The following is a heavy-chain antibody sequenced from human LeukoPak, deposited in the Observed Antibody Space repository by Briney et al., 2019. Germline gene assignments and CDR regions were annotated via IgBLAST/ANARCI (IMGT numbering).Heavy chain of an antibody. V-gene: IGHV1-69*04. CDR1: GGDFINYS. J-gene: IGHJ6*02. D-gene: IGHD3-10*01. CDR3: ARGGSGYYYYGMDV. Sequence: SVKVSCKASGGDFINYSFNWVRQAPGQGLEWMGRIIPILGIANYAQKFQGRVTITADKSTSTAYMELSSLRSEDTAVYYCARGGSGYYYYGMDVWGQGTTVTVSS. CDR2: IIPILGIA.